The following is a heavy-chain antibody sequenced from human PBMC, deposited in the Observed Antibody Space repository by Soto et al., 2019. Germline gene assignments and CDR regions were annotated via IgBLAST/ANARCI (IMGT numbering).Heavy chain of an antibody. CDR3: AKGLVPAALGSYYYDGMDV. V-gene: IGHV3-23*01. CDR1: GFTFSSYA. J-gene: IGHJ6*02. D-gene: IGHD2-2*01. CDR2: ISGSGGST. Sequence: EVQLLESGGGLVQPGGSLRLSCAASGFTFSSYAMSWVRQAPGKGLEWVSAISGSGGSTYYADSVKGRFTISRDNSKNTLYLQMNSLRAEDTAVYYCAKGLVPAALGSYYYDGMDVWGQGTTVTVSS.